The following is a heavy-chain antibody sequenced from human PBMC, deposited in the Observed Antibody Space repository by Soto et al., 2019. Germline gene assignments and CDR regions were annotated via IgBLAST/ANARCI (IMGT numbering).Heavy chain of an antibody. V-gene: IGHV3-21*01. CDR3: XXXXXXXXXXXDV. Sequence: EVQLVESGGGLVKPGGSLRLSCAASGFTFSSYSMNWVRQAPGKGLEWVSSISSSSSYIYYADSVKGRFTISRDNAKXXXXXXXXXXXXXXXXXXXXXXXXXXXXXXXDVWGQGTTVTVSS. CDR2: ISSSSSYI. J-gene: IGHJ6*02. CDR1: GFTFSSYS.